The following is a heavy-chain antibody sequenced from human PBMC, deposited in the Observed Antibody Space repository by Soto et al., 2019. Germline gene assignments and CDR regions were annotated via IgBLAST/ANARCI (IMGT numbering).Heavy chain of an antibody. J-gene: IGHJ6*02. CDR3: ATFNSYSSSWYAGMDV. CDR2: IYPGDSDT. D-gene: IGHD6-13*01. V-gene: IGHV5-51*01. Sequence: PGESLKISCKGSGYRFTSYWIGWVRQMPGKGLEWMGIIYPGDSDTRYSPSFQGQVTISADKSISTAYLQWSSLKASDTAMYYCATFNSYSSSWYAGMDVWGQGTTVTVSS. CDR1: GYRFTSYW.